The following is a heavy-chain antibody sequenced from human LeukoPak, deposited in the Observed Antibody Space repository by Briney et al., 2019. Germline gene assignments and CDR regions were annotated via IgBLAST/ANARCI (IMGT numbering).Heavy chain of an antibody. CDR1: GFTVSNNY. Sequence: GGSLRLSCAASGFTVSNNYMSWVRQAPGRGLEWVSVIYSGGSTYYADSVKGRFTVSRDNSKNTLYLQMNSLRAEDTAVYYCARDCGGDCYYGYGGQEPRATVP. CDR3: ARDCGGDCYYGY. J-gene: IGHJ4*02. D-gene: IGHD2-21*02. CDR2: IYSGGST. V-gene: IGHV3-66*01.